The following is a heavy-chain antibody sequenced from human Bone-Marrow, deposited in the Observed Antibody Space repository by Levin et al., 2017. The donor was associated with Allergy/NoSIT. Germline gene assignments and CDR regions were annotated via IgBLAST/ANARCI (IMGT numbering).Heavy chain of an antibody. V-gene: IGHV3-15*01. D-gene: IGHD1-1*01. CDR3: TREYTWNGDDAFDI. Sequence: PGGSLRLSCAASGFTFSNAWMSWVRQAPGKGLEWVGRIKTETDGGTRDYAAPLKGRFTITRDDSKNTMYLQMNSLKTEDTGVYYCTREYTWNGDDAFDIWGQGTLVSVSS. J-gene: IGHJ3*02. CDR2: IKTETDGGTR. CDR1: GFTFSNAW.